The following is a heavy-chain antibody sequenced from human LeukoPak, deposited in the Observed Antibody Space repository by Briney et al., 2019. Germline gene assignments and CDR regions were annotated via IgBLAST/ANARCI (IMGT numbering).Heavy chain of an antibody. CDR3: ARFASSGRPGYIDY. J-gene: IGHJ4*02. D-gene: IGHD6-19*01. CDR1: GFTFSSYW. CDR2: IKQDGSEK. Sequence: GGSLRRSCAASGFTFSSYWMSWVRQAPGKGLEWVANIKQDGSEKYYVDSVKGRFTISRDNAKNSLYLQMNSLRAEDTAVYYCARFASSGRPGYIDYWGQGTLVTVSS. V-gene: IGHV3-7*03.